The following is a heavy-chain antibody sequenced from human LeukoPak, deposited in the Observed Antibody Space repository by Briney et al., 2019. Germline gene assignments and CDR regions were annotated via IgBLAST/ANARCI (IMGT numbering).Heavy chain of an antibody. D-gene: IGHD2-21*02. V-gene: IGHV1-69*04. Sequence: SSVNLSCKASGGTFNRYVISWVREAPGQGLEWVGGIIPMLGKTKYEQKFQGRVTITADKSTGTAYMEMSSLRSEDTAVYYCARNRIERVTACLPDYYYYGMDVWGKGTTVTVSS. CDR1: GGTFNRYV. CDR3: ARNRIERVTACLPDYYYYGMDV. CDR2: IIPMLGKT. J-gene: IGHJ6*04.